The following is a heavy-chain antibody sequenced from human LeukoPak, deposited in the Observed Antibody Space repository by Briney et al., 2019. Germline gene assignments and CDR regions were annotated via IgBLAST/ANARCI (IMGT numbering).Heavy chain of an antibody. CDR3: ARVDYDSSGVDDAFDI. D-gene: IGHD3-22*01. J-gene: IGHJ3*02. CDR1: GYTFTSYG. CDR2: ISAYNGNT. Sequence: GASVKVSCKASGYTFTSYGISWVRQAPGQGLEWMGWISAYNGNTNYAQKLQGRVTMTTDTSTSTAYMELRSLRSDDTAVYYCARVDYDSSGVDDAFDIWGQGTMVTVSS. V-gene: IGHV1-18*01.